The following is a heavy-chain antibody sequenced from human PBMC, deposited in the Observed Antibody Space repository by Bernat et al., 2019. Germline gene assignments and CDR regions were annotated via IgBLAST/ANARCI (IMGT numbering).Heavy chain of an antibody. CDR1: GFTFTDYW. D-gene: IGHD3-3*01. CDR3: ARGGWSHGFDI. CDR2: INNDGGDT. J-gene: IGHJ3*02. Sequence: EVLLVESGGGLVQPGGSLRLSCAASGFTFTDYWMHWVRQAPGKWLVWVSRINNDGGDTIYADSVKGRFTLSRDNAKNTLYLQMNSLRVEDTAVYYCARGGWSHGFDIWGQGTMVTVSS. V-gene: IGHV3-74*01.